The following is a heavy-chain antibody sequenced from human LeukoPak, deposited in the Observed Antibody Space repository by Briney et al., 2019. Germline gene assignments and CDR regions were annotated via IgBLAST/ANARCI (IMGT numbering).Heavy chain of an antibody. V-gene: IGHV3-11*01. CDR2: ISSSGTTI. D-gene: IGHD4-17*01. Sequence: GGSLRLSCAASGSTFSDYYMSWIRQAPGKGLEWVSYISSSGTTIYYADSVKGRSTISRDNAKNSLYLQMNSLRAEDTAVYYCARRTVTRDWYFDLWGRGTLVTVSS. CDR3: ARRTVTRDWYFDL. J-gene: IGHJ2*01. CDR1: GSTFSDYY.